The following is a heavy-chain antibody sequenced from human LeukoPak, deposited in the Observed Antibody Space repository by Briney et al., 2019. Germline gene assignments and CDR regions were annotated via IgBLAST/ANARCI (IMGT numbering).Heavy chain of an antibody. D-gene: IGHD6-13*01. CDR2: IYYSGST. Sequence: SETLSLTCTVSGGSVSSSTYYWGWLRQPPGKGLEWIGSIYYSGSTYYNPSLKSRVTISVDTSKNQFSLKLSSVTAADTAVYYCARGRRSWGIYVPFDYWGQGTLVTVSS. V-gene: IGHV4-39*07. J-gene: IGHJ4*02. CDR1: GGSVSSSTYY. CDR3: ARGRRSWGIYVPFDY.